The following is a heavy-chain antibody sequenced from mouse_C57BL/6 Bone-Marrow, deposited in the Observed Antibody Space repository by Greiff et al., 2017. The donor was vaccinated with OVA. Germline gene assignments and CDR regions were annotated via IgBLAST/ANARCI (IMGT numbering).Heavy chain of an antibody. Sequence: QVQLQQSGAELVRPGASVTLSCKASGYTFTDYEMHWVKQTPVHGLGWIGAIDPETGGTAYNQTFKGKAILTADKASSTAYMELRSLTSEDSAVYYCTRGYSNYYAMDYWGQGPSVTVSS. D-gene: IGHD2-5*01. V-gene: IGHV1-15*01. J-gene: IGHJ4*01. CDR3: TRGYSNYYAMDY. CDR2: IDPETGGT. CDR1: GYTFTDYE.